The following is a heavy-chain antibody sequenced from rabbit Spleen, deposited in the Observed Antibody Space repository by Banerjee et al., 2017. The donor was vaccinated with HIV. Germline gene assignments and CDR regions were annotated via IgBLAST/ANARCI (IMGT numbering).Heavy chain of an antibody. CDR3: ARDSSSSFSSYGMDL. D-gene: IGHD1-1*01. Sequence: QEQLEESGGDLVKPGASLTLTCTASGFSFTSNYYICWVRQAPGKGLEWIACIDAGSSGFTYFASWAKGRFTCSKTSSTTATLQMTRLTVADTATYFCARDSSSSFSSYGMDLWGPGTLVTVS. V-gene: IGHV1S45*01. CDR1: GFSFTSNYY. CDR2: IDAGSSGFT. J-gene: IGHJ6*01.